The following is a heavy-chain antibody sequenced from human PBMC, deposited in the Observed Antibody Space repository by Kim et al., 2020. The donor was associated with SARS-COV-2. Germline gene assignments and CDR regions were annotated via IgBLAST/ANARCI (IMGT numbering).Heavy chain of an antibody. D-gene: IGHD2-15*01. CDR2: ISSSSGYI. V-gene: IGHV3-21*01. J-gene: IGHJ6*02. CDR3: ARSEYCSGGSCYYYYYGMDV. Sequence: GGSLRLSCEASGFTFGGYSMNWVRQAPGKGLEWVSSISSSSGYIYYADSVKGRLTISRDNAKNSLYLQMNSLRAEDTAVYYCARSEYCSGGSCYYYYYGMDVWGQGTTVTVSS. CDR1: GFTFGGYS.